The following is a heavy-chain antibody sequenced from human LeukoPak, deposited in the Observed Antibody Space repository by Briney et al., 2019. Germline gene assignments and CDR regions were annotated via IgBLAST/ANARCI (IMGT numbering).Heavy chain of an antibody. D-gene: IGHD4-17*01. CDR2: IKSKTDGGTT. V-gene: IGHV3-15*01. CDR3: TTDPIYGDPPRGLHY. CDR1: GLTFNNYA. Sequence: GGGLRLSCAASGLTFNNYAMSCVRQAPGKGLDWVGRIKSKTDGGTTDYAAPVKGRFTISRDDSKNTLYLQMNSLKTEDTAVYYCTTDPIYGDPPRGLHYWGQGTLVTVSS. J-gene: IGHJ4*02.